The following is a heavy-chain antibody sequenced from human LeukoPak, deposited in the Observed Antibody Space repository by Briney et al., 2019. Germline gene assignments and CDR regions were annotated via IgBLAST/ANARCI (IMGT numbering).Heavy chain of an antibody. J-gene: IGHJ6*02. CDR2: ISGSGGST. V-gene: IGHV3-23*01. D-gene: IGHD6-19*01. CDR1: GFTFSDYY. Sequence: PGGSLRLSCAASGFTFSDYYMSWVRQAPGKGLEWVSAISGSGGSTYYADSVKGRFTISRDNSKNTLYLQMNSLRAEDTAVYYCAKSAGYSSGWYGYYYYGMDVWGQGTLVTVS. CDR3: AKSAGYSSGWYGYYYYGMDV.